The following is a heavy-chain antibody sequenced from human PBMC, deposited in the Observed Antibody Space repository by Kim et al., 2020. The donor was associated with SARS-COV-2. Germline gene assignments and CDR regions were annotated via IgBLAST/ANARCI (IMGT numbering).Heavy chain of an antibody. CDR2: ISGSGDKI. Sequence: GGSLRLSCAASGFTLTTYRMNWVRQAPGKGREWLSYISGSGDKIYYADSVKGRFTISRDNAKDSLYLQMNSLGVEDTALYYCARGLCDGDSLWGQGTMVTVSS. CDR3: ARGLCDGDSL. CDR1: GFTLTTYR. V-gene: IGHV3-48*03. J-gene: IGHJ3*01. D-gene: IGHD2-21*02.